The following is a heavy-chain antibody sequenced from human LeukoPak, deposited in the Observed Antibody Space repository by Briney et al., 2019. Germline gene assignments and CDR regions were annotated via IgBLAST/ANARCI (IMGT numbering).Heavy chain of an antibody. CDR2: MFHSGTP. V-gene: IGHV4-59*08. CDR3: ARRRGWKQQLVYFDY. J-gene: IGHJ4*02. Sequence: PSETPSLTCTVSGGSITTFYWSWIRQPPGKGLEWIAYMFHSGTPRYNPSLQSRVTISADTSKNQFSLNVRSTTAADTAVYYCARRRGWKQQLVYFDYWGQGTLATVSS. CDR1: GGSITTFY. D-gene: IGHD6-13*01.